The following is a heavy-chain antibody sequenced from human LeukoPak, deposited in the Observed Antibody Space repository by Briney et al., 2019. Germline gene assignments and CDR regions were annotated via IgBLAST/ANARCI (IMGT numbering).Heavy chain of an antibody. V-gene: IGHV4-59*12. Sequence: SETLSLTCTVSGGSISSYYWSWIRQSPGKGLEWIGFMHHSGSANSNPSLRSRVTMSVDTSKNQFSLKLSSVTAADTAVYYCARIGQQYYYGSGSYYPYFDYWGQGTLVTVSS. CDR1: GGSISSYY. CDR2: MHHSGSA. J-gene: IGHJ4*02. CDR3: ARIGQQYYYGSGSYYPYFDY. D-gene: IGHD3-10*01.